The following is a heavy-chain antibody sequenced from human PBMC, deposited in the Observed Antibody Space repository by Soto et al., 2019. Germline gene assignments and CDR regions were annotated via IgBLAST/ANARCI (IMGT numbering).Heavy chain of an antibody. CDR2: ISYDGSNK. CDR3: ARDKGYSGYDSRGSYWFDP. CDR1: GFTFSSYA. J-gene: IGHJ5*02. D-gene: IGHD5-12*01. V-gene: IGHV3-30-3*01. Sequence: GGSLRLSCAASGFTFSSYAIHGVRQAPGKGLEWVAVISYDGSNKYYADSVKGRFTISRDNSKNTLYLQMNSLRAEDTAVYYCARDKGYSGYDSRGSYWFDPWGQGTLVTVSS.